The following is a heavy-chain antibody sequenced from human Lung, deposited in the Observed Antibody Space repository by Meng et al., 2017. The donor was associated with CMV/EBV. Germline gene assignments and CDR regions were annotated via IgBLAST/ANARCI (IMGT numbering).Heavy chain of an antibody. D-gene: IGHD1-20*01. J-gene: IGHJ6*02. CDR1: GFSFSSHG. CDR2: IQYDGNTK. Sequence: GESXKISCAASGFSFSSHGMHWVRQAPGKGLEWVAVIQYDGNTKYFADSVKGRFTISRDNSKNTLYLEMNSLSAEDTAVYYCAKDLLTGINYYYGMDVWGQGTTVTVSS. CDR3: AKDLLTGINYYYGMDV. V-gene: IGHV3-30*02.